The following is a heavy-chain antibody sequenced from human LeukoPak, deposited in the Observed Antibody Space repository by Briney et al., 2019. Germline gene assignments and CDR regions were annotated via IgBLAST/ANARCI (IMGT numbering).Heavy chain of an antibody. V-gene: IGHV3-30*18. CDR3: AKGGCSSNICYENC. CDR1: GFTFSDYG. CDR2: ISYNGSNK. J-gene: IGHJ4*02. Sequence: GGSLRLSCAASGFTFSDYGIHWVRQAPGKGLEWVAFISYNGSNKYYADSVKGRFTISRDNSKNTLYLQMNSLRPEDTAVYYCAKGGCSSNICYENCWGQGTLVTVSS. D-gene: IGHD2-2*01.